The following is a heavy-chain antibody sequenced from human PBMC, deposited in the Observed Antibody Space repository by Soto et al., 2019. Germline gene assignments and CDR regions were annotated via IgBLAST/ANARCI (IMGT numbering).Heavy chain of an antibody. Sequence: PSETLSLTCIVSGGSISNYYWSWIRQPPGKGLEWIRYIYYSGSTNYNPSLTSRVTISVDTSKNQFSLKLSSVTAADTAVYYCARHRYSYGVYYFDYWGQGTLVTVS. CDR2: IYYSGST. J-gene: IGHJ4*02. V-gene: IGHV4-59*08. D-gene: IGHD5-18*01. CDR3: ARHRYSYGVYYFDY. CDR1: GGSISNYY.